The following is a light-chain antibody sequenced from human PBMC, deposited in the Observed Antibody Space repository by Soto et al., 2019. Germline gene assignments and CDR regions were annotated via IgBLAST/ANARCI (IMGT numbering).Light chain of an antibody. V-gene: IGLV2-14*03. CDR1: SSDVGGYNY. CDR3: SSYTRSSTLVV. Sequence: QSALTQPASVSGSPGQSITLSCTGTSSDVGGYNYVSWYQHHPGKAPKLMIFDVSNRPSGVSNRFSGSKSGNTASLTISGLQAEDEADYYCSSYTRSSTLVVFGGGTKLTVL. CDR2: DVS. J-gene: IGLJ2*01.